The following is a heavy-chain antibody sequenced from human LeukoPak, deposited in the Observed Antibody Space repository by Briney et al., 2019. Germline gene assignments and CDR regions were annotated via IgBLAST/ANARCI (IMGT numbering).Heavy chain of an antibody. V-gene: IGHV3-23*01. CDR3: AKEGTAGRGPLVDY. J-gene: IGHJ4*02. CDR1: GFTFSSYA. Sequence: GGSLRLSCAASGFTFSSYAMSWVRQAPGKGLEWVSSINGSSASTYYADSVKGRFTISRDNSKNILFLQMTSQSDEDTAVYYCAKEGTAGRGPLVDYWGQGTLVIVSS. D-gene: IGHD5-24*01. CDR2: INGSSAST.